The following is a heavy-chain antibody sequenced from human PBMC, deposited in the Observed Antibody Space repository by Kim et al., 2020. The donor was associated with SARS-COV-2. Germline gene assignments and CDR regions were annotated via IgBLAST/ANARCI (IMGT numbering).Heavy chain of an antibody. CDR3: ASGGGYDALQWYFDL. V-gene: IGHV4-39*01. J-gene: IGHJ2*01. Sequence: PSLKGRVNISVDTSKNQFSLKLSSATAADTAVYYCASGGGYDALQWYFDLWGRGTLVTVSS. D-gene: IGHD2-2*01.